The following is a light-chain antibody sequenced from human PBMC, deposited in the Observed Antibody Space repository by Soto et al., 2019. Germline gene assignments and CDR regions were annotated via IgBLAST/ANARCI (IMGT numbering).Light chain of an antibody. CDR2: KAS. CDR1: QTISSW. Sequence: DIQMTQSPSTLSGSVGYRFTITCLASQTISSWLAWYQQKPGKDPKLLIYKASTLKSGVPSRFSGSGSGTEFTLTISSLQPDDFATYYCQHYNSYSEAFGQGTRVDNK. V-gene: IGKV1-5*03. CDR3: QHYNSYSEA. J-gene: IGKJ1*01.